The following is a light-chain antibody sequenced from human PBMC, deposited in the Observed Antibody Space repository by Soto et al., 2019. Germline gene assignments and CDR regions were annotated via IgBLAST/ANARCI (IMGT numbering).Light chain of an antibody. CDR3: CSYAGSSTFYV. Sequence: QSVLTQPASVSGSPGQSITISCTGTSSDVGSYNLVSWYQQHPGKAPKLMIYEVSKRPSGVSNRFSGSKSGNTASLTISGLQAEYEADYYCCSYAGSSTFYVFGTGTNVTDL. CDR1: SSDVGSYNL. J-gene: IGLJ1*01. CDR2: EVS. V-gene: IGLV2-23*02.